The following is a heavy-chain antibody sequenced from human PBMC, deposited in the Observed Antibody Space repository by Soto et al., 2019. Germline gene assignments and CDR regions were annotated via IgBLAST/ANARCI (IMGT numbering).Heavy chain of an antibody. Sequence: SETLSLTCTVSGGSFNTYYWSWIRQPPGKGLEYIGFISYSGTTNYNPSLKSRLTMSVDTSRNQFSLKLVSVTAADTAVYYCATTRRGTLELLFGYWGQGTLVTVSS. CDR1: GGSFNTYY. D-gene: IGHD1-7*01. J-gene: IGHJ4*02. V-gene: IGHV4-59*08. CDR2: ISYSGTT. CDR3: ATTRRGTLELLFGY.